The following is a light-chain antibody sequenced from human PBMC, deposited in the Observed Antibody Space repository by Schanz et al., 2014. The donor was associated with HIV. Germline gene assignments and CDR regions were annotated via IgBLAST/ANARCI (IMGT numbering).Light chain of an antibody. Sequence: EIVLTQSPGTLSLSPGERATLSCRTSQSVSNDYFAWYQQKPGQTPRVLIYGASVRATGISDRFSGSGSGREFTLTISSLQSEDFAVYYCQQYNDWPPITFGQGTRLEIK. CDR2: GAS. V-gene: IGKV3D-15*01. J-gene: IGKJ5*01. CDR3: QQYNDWPPIT. CDR1: QSVSND.